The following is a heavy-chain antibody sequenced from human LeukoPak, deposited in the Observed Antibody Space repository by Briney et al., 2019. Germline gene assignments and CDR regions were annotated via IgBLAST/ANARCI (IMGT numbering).Heavy chain of an antibody. CDR1: GFTLSNYW. V-gene: IGHV3-74*01. CDR2: VDPDGTTT. J-gene: IGHJ4*02. Sequence: GGSLRLSCAASGFTLSNYWMHWVRQAPGEGLVWVSRVDPDGTTTNYADSVTGRFTTSRDNAKNTVYLQMNSLRVEDTAVYYCAKGPVSAIVGATTLDYWGQGTLVTVSS. D-gene: IGHD1-26*01. CDR3: AKGPVSAIVGATTLDY.